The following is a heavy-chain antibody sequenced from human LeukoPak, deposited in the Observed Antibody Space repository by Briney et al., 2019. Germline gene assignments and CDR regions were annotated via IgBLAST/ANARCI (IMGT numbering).Heavy chain of an antibody. V-gene: IGHV3-7*01. Sequence: GGSLRLSCAASGFTFSSYWMSWVRQAPGKGLEWVANIKQDGSEKYYVDSVKGRFAISRDNAKNSLYLQMNSLRAEDTAVYYCARDDRGNWFDPWGQGTLVTVSS. D-gene: IGHD3-10*01. CDR2: IKQDGSEK. CDR3: ARDDRGNWFDP. J-gene: IGHJ5*02. CDR1: GFTFSSYW.